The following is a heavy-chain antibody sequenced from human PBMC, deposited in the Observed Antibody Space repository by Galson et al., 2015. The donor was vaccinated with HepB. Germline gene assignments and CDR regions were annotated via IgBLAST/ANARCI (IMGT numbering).Heavy chain of an antibody. CDR1: GGTFSSYA. J-gene: IGHJ6*03. D-gene: IGHD4-11*01. CDR3: AKGGYYSNYPIYNYYMDV. V-gene: IGHV1-69*01. CDR2: IIPIFGTA. Sequence: SGGTFSSYAISWVRQAPGQGLEWMGGIIPIFGTANYAQKFQGRVTITADESTSTAYMELNSLRAEDTAVYYCAKGGYYSNYPIYNYYMDVWGKGTTVTVSS.